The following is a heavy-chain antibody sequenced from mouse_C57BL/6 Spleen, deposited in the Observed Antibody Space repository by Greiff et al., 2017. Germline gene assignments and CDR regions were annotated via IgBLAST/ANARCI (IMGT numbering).Heavy chain of an antibody. J-gene: IGHJ3*01. CDR3: TGGRFAY. CDR1: GFTFSNYW. CDR2: IRLKSDNYAT. Sequence: EVKLVESGGGLVQPGGSMTLSCVASGFTFSNYWMNWVRQSPEKGLEWVAQIRLKSDNYATHYAESVQGRFTISRDDYKSSVYLQMNNLRAEDTGIYYCTGGRFAYWGQGTLVTVSA. V-gene: IGHV6-3*01.